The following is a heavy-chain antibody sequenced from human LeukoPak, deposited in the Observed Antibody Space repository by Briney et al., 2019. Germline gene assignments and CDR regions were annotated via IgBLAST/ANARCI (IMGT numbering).Heavy chain of an antibody. J-gene: IGHJ4*02. D-gene: IGHD1-26*01. CDR3: ARPVGGGTYYPLEY. V-gene: IGHV1-2*02. CDR1: GYTFSGYY. CDR2: INPYSGGT. Sequence: ASVKVSCKASGYTFSGYYMNWVRQAPGQGLEWMGWINPYSGGTNYAQQFQGRVTMTSDTSISTAYMELSRLRSDDTAVYWCARPVGGGTYYPLEYGGQETLVTVSS.